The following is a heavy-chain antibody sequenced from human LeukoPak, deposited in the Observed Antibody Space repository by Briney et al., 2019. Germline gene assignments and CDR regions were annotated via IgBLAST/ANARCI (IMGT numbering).Heavy chain of an antibody. CDR1: GYTFTTYN. D-gene: IGHD3-22*01. CDR2: ISGYNGNT. CDR3: ARDGHRHYYYGSSGRDDVFDI. J-gene: IGHJ3*02. V-gene: IGHV1-18*01. Sequence: ASVKVSCKASGYTFTTYNINWVRQAPGQGLEWMGWISGYNGNTNYAQKLQGRVTMTTDTSTSTAYMELRSLRSDDTAMYYCARDGHRHYYYGSSGRDDVFDIWGQGTMVTVSS.